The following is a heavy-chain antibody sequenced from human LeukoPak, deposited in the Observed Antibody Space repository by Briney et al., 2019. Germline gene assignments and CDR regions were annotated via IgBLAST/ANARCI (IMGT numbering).Heavy chain of an antibody. CDR3: ASTQPFDY. J-gene: IGHJ4*02. CDR2: IKQDGREK. V-gene: IGHV3-7*01. Sequence: GGSLRLSCSASGFTFSSYWMSWVRQAPGKGLEWVANIKQDGREKYYVDSVKGRFTISRDNAENSLYLQMNSLRVEDTAVYFCASTQPFDYWGQGTLVTVSS. CDR1: GFTFSSYW.